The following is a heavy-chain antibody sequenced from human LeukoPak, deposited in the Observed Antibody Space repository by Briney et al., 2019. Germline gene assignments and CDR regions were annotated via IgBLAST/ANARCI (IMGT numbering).Heavy chain of an antibody. CDR1: GFTFSSYG. CDR2: IRYDGSNK. CDR3: AKVRYGRLGELSPNWFDP. V-gene: IGHV3-30*02. D-gene: IGHD3-16*02. Sequence: PGGSLRLSCAASGFTFSSYGMHWVRQAPGKGLEWVAFIRYDGSNKYYADSVKGRFTISRDNSENTLYLQMNSLRAEDTAVYYCAKVRYGRLGELSPNWFDPWGQGTLVTVSS. J-gene: IGHJ5*02.